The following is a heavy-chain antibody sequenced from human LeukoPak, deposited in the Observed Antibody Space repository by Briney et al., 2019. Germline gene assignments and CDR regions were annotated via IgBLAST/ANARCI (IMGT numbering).Heavy chain of an antibody. CDR2: IDTDGSTT. J-gene: IGHJ4*02. Sequence: GGSLRLSCAASGFTFSNSLMHWVRQVPGKGLVWVARIDTDGSTTHYAASVKGRFTISRDNAKNTLYLQMNTLRAEDTAVYYCVGDRDGYNYWGQGTLVTVSS. CDR3: VGDRDGYNY. D-gene: IGHD5-24*01. V-gene: IGHV3-74*01. CDR1: GFTFSNSL.